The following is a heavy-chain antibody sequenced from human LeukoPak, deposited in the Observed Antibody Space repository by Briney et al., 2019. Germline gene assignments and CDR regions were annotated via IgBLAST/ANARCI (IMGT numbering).Heavy chain of an antibody. CDR2: ISGSGGST. Sequence: GGSLRLSCAASGFTFSTYAMSWVRQAPGKGLEWVSAISGSGGSTYYAGSVRGRFTISRDNSKNTVFLQINSLGPDDTSVYCCARSVMMYASTYYFHYWGQGTLVTVSS. D-gene: IGHD2-8*01. CDR3: ARSVMMYASTYYFHY. CDR1: GFTFSTYA. V-gene: IGHV3-23*01. J-gene: IGHJ4*02.